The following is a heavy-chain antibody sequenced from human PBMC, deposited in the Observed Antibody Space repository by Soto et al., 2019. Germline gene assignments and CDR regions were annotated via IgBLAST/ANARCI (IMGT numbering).Heavy chain of an antibody. CDR1: GFTFSSYW. J-gene: IGHJ4*02. D-gene: IGHD2-15*01. CDR3: ARRGSGVTRGLHY. Sequence: EVQLVESGGGLVQPGGSLRLSCAASGFTFSSYWMHLVRQAPGKGLVWISRMNTDGSSTSYVDSVQGRFTISRDNGKNTLFLQMNSLRGEDSAVYYCARRGSGVTRGLHYWGQGTLVTVSS. CDR2: MNTDGSST. V-gene: IGHV3-74*01.